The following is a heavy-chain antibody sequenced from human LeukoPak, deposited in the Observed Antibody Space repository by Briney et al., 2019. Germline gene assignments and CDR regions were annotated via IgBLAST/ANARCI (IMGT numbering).Heavy chain of an antibody. CDR3: ARDGSIAARPGWFDP. Sequence: SSETLSLTCTVSGGSISSYYWSWLRQPAGKGLEWLGRIYTSGSTNYNPSLKSRVTMSVDTSKSQFSLKLSSVTAADTAVYYCARDGSIAARPGWFDPWGQGTLVTVSS. CDR1: GGSISSYY. J-gene: IGHJ5*02. D-gene: IGHD6-6*01. V-gene: IGHV4-4*07. CDR2: IYTSGST.